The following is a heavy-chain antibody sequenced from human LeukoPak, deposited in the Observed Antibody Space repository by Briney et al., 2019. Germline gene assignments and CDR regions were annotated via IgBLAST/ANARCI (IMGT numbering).Heavy chain of an antibody. V-gene: IGHV6-1*01. Sequence: SQTLSLTCAISGDSVSINSAAWNWIRQSPSRGLEWLGRTYYRPKWYNDYAVSVKSRITINPDTSKNQFSLQLNSVTPQDTGVYYCARDRGTQLELPGMGVWGQGTTVTVSS. CDR2: TYYRPKWYN. D-gene: IGHD1-7*01. J-gene: IGHJ6*02. CDR1: GDSVSINSAA. CDR3: ARDRGTQLELPGMGV.